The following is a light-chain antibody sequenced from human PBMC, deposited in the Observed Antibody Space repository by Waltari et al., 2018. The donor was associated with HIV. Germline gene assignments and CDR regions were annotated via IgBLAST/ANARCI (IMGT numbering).Light chain of an antibody. V-gene: IGLV3-25*03. J-gene: IGLJ2*01. CDR2: KDA. Sequence: SYELAQPPSVSVSPGQTARLTCSGDALPRQSVYWYQQKPGQAPIVVIYKDAERPSGIPERFSGFISGTTATLTISAVQAEDEADYYCQSADITGTLGVFGGGTXLTV. CDR1: ALPRQS. CDR3: QSADITGTLGV.